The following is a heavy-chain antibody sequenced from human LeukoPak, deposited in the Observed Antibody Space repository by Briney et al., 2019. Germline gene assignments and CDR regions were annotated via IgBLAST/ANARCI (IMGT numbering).Heavy chain of an antibody. CDR3: ARGIYADSISWHFDL. CDR1: GGSLSSSSYY. J-gene: IGHJ2*01. D-gene: IGHD4-17*01. CDR2: IYYSGST. Sequence: SETLSLTCTVSGGSLSSSSYYWGWIRQPPGKGLEWIGSIYYSGSTYYNPSLKSRVTISVDTSKNQFSLKLSSVTAADTAVYYCARGIYADSISWHFDLWGRGTLVTVSS. V-gene: IGHV4-39*07.